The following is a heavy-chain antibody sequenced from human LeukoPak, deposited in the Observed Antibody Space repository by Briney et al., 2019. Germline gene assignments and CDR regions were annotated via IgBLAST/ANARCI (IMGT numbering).Heavy chain of an antibody. CDR1: GGSISSYY. CDR2: IYYSGST. CDR3: ARLSTVTTSFDY. D-gene: IGHD4-11*01. V-gene: IGHV4-59*12. J-gene: IGHJ4*02. Sequence: PSETLSLTCTVSGGSISSYYWSWIRQPPGKGLEWIGNIYYSGSTNYNPSLKSRVTISVDTSKNQFSLKLSSVTAADTAVYYCARLSTVTTSFDYWGQGTLVTVSS.